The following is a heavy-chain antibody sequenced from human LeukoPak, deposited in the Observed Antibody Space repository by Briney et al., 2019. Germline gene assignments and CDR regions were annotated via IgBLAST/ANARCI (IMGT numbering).Heavy chain of an antibody. D-gene: IGHD3-10*01. CDR3: AKGDNYYGSGSYYSVHFDY. CDR2: ISGSGGST. V-gene: IGHV3-23*01. CDR1: GFTFSSYD. J-gene: IGHJ4*02. Sequence: GGSLRLSCAASGFTFSSYDMSWVRQAPGKGLEWVSAISGSGGSTYYADSVKGRFTISRDNSKNTLYLQMNSLRAEDTAVYYCAKGDNYYGSGSYYSVHFDYWGQGTLVTVSS.